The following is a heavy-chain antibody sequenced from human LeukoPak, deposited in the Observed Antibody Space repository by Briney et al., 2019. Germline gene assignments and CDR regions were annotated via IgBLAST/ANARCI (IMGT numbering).Heavy chain of an antibody. CDR2: IRSKAYGGTT. V-gene: IGHV3-49*03. J-gene: IGHJ3*02. Sequence: PGGSLRLSCAASGFTFSDYYMSWIRQAPGEGPEWVGFIRSKAYGGTTEYAASVKGRFTISRDDSKSIAYLQMNRLKTEDTAVYYCTRDSTWGLYCNGGSCYSFDIWGQGTMVTASS. D-gene: IGHD2-15*01. CDR3: TRDSTWGLYCNGGSCYSFDI. CDR1: GFTFSDYY.